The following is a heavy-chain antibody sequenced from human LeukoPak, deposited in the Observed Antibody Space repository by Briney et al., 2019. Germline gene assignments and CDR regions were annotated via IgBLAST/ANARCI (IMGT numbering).Heavy chain of an antibody. CDR1: GGSISSYY. J-gene: IGHJ3*02. Sequence: PSETLSLTCTVSGGSISSYYWSWIRQPPGKGLEGIGYIYYSGSTNYNPSLKSRVTISVDTSKTQFSLKLSSVTAADTAVYYCARDSYYYDSSGYYGCAFDIWGQGTMVTVSS. D-gene: IGHD3-22*01. CDR3: ARDSYYYDSSGYYGCAFDI. V-gene: IGHV4-59*01. CDR2: IYYSGST.